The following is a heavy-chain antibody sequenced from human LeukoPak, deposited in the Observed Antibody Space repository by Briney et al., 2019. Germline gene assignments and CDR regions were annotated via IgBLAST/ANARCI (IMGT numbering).Heavy chain of an antibody. D-gene: IGHD3-9*01. Sequence: SETLSLTCTVSGGSISSYYWSWIRQPPGKGLEWIGYIYYSGSTNYNPSLKSRVTISVDTSKNQFSLKLSSVTAADTAVYYCARLTGYSSESWFDPWGQGTLVTVSS. CDR3: ARLTGYSSESWFDP. CDR1: GGSISSYY. CDR2: IYYSGST. J-gene: IGHJ5*02. V-gene: IGHV4-59*01.